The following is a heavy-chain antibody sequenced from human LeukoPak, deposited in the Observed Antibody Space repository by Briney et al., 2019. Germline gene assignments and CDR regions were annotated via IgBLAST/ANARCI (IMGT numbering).Heavy chain of an antibody. CDR3: AREYCSGISCYMDY. CDR2: ISRSSSDI. V-gene: IGHV3-21*01. D-gene: IGHD2-2*02. CDR1: GFTFSSYA. J-gene: IGHJ4*02. Sequence: GGSLKLSCAASGFTFSSYAMNWVRQAPGKGLEWVSSISRSSSDIYYADSVKGRFTISRDNAKNSLYLQVNSLRAEDTAVYYCAREYCSGISCYMDYWGQGTLVSVSS.